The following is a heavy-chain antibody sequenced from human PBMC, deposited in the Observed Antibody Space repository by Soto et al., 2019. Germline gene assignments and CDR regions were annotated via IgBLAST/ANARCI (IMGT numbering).Heavy chain of an antibody. J-gene: IGHJ4*02. V-gene: IGHV1-69*06. CDR1: GGTFSSYA. D-gene: IGHD6-19*01. CDR2: IIPIFGTA. Sequence: QVQLVQSGAEVKKPGSSVKVSCKASGGTFSSYAISWVRQAPGQGLEWMGGIIPIFGTANYAQKFQGRVKNTADKATIEAYRELSSVRSEDSSVYYCSSDRWRGAGSYFDYWGQGTLVTVSS. CDR3: SSDRWRGAGSYFDY.